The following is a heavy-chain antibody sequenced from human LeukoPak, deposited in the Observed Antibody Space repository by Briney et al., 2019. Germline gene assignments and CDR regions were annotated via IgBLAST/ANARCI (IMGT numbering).Heavy chain of an antibody. V-gene: IGHV3-21*01. D-gene: IGHD3-22*01. CDR2: ISSSSSYI. J-gene: IGHJ4*02. CDR1: GFTFSSYS. CDR3: ARVSYDSSGYYPDY. Sequence: GGSLRLSCAASGFTFSSYSMNWVRQAPGKGLEWVSSISSSSSYIYYADSVKGRFTISRDNAKNSLYLQMSSLRAEDTAVYYCARVSYDSSGYYPDYWGQGTLVTVSS.